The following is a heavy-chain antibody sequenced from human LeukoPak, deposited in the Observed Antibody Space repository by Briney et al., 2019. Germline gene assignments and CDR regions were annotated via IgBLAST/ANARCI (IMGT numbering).Heavy chain of an antibody. J-gene: IGHJ3*02. CDR2: INPNSGGT. CDR3: ARNYDILTGYYKGGAFDI. V-gene: IGHV1-2*02. D-gene: IGHD3-9*01. CDR1: GYTFTGYY. Sequence: ASVKVSCKASGYTFTGYYMHWVRQAPGQGLEWMGWINPNSGGTNYAQKFQGRVTMTRDTSISTAYMELSRLRSDDTAVYYCARNYDILTGYYKGGAFDIWGQGTMVTVSS.